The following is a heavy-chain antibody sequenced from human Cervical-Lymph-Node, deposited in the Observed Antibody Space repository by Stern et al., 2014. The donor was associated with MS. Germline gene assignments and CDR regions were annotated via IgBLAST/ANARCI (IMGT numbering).Heavy chain of an antibody. CDR1: GGSISSSSYY. CDR2: IYYSGSP. V-gene: IGHV4-39*01. J-gene: IGHJ4*02. CDR3: ASGGSFFFDY. D-gene: IGHD2-15*01. Sequence: VHLVESGPGLVKPSETLSLTCTVSGGSISSSSYYWGWIRQPPGKGLEWVGSIYYSGSPYYNPSLKSRVTISVDTSKNQFSLKLSFVTAADTAVYYCASGGSFFFDYWGQGTLVTVSS.